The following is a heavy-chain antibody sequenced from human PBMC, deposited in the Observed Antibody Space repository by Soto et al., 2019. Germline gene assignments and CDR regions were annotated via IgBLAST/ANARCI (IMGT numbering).Heavy chain of an antibody. V-gene: IGHV3-33*01. CDR3: ARNLPPGAFDY. J-gene: IGHJ4*02. CDR1: GFCFSSYG. CDR2: IWNDGSNK. Sequence: PGGSLRLSCVASGFCFSSYGMHWFRQAPGKGLEWVAFIWNDGSNKFHAESVKGRFTVYRDNSRRRIYLQMNSLRVDDTALYYCARNLPPGAFDYWGQGTQVTVSS.